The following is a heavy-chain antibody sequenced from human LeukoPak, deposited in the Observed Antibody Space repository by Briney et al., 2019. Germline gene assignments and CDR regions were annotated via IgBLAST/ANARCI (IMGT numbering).Heavy chain of an antibody. CDR2: IYYSGST. J-gene: IGHJ3*02. D-gene: IGHD4-17*01. CDR1: GGSISSSSYY. V-gene: IGHV4-39*01. Sequence: SETLSLTCTVSGGSISSSSYYWGWIRQPPGKGLEWIGSIYYSGSTYYNPSLKSRVTISVDTSKNQFSLKLSSVTAADTAVYYCARHELLNDYGDYGFAFDIWGQGTMVTVSS. CDR3: ARHELLNDYGDYGFAFDI.